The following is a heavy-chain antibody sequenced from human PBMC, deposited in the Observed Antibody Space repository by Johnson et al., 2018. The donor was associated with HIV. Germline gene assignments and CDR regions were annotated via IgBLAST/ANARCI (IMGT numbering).Heavy chain of an antibody. V-gene: IGHV3-30-3*01. CDR3: ARYSSSSRDTFDI. J-gene: IGHJ3*02. D-gene: IGHD6-13*01. CDR1: AFTFRSYS. Sequence: VQLVESGGGVVQPGRSLRLSCAASAFTFRSYSMHWVRQAPGKGLEWVAVISYDGSNKYYADSVKGRFTISRDNSKNTLYLQMNSLRAEDTAVYYCARYSSSSRDTFDIWGQGTMVTVSS. CDR2: ISYDGSNK.